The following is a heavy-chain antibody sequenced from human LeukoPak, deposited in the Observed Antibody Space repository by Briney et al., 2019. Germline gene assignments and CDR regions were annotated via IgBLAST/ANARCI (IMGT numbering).Heavy chain of an antibody. CDR2: ISSSSSYI. V-gene: IGHV3-21*01. Sequence: GGSLRLSCAASGFTFSSYSMNWVRQAPGKGLEWVSSISSSSSYIYYADSVKGRFTISRDNVKNSLYLQTNSLRAEDTAVYYCAKDEAWFGESHWYDYWGQGTLVTVSS. D-gene: IGHD3-10*01. CDR1: GFTFSSYS. J-gene: IGHJ4*02. CDR3: AKDEAWFGESHWYDY.